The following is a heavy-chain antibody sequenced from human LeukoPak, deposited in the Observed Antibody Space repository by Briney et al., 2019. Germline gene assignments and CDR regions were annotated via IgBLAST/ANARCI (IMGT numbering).Heavy chain of an antibody. Sequence: LAGGSLRLSCAASGFTFSSYAMSWVRQAPGKGLEWISYISKSDGTTYYADTVKGRFTISRDSAKKSVYLYMNSLRAEDTAVYYCASAVAAQDQDPPFDYWGQGTLVTVSS. D-gene: IGHD6-25*01. V-gene: IGHV3-48*04. J-gene: IGHJ4*02. CDR3: ASAVAAQDQDPPFDY. CDR1: GFTFSSYA. CDR2: ISKSDGTT.